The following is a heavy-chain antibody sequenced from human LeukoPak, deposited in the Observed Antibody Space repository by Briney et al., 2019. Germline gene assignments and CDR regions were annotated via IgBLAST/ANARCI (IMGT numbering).Heavy chain of an antibody. D-gene: IGHD6-19*01. J-gene: IGHJ4*02. Sequence: PGRSLTLSCAASGFTFSSYAMHWVRQAPGTALEWVAVISYDGSNKYYADSVKGRFTISRDNSKNTLYLQMNSLRAEDTAVYYCASIAVVGGDFDYWGQGTLVSVCS. CDR3: ASIAVVGGDFDY. V-gene: IGHV3-30-3*01. CDR1: GFTFSSYA. CDR2: ISYDGSNK.